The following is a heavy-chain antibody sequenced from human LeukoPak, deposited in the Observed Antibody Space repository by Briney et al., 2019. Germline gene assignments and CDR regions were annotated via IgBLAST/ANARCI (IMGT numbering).Heavy chain of an antibody. Sequence: GGSLRQSCAASGFTLSDYHMSWIPQAPGKGLGWVSYISSSGSTIYYADSVKGRFTISRDNAKNSLYLQMNSLRAEDTAVYYCARPAMSGYYTDYWGQGTLVTVSS. CDR1: GFTLSDYH. CDR2: ISSSGSTI. J-gene: IGHJ4*02. D-gene: IGHD3-22*01. CDR3: ARPAMSGYYTDY. V-gene: IGHV3-11*01.